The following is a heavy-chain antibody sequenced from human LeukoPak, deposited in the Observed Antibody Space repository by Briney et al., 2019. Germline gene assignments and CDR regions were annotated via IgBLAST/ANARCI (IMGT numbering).Heavy chain of an antibody. J-gene: IGHJ6*03. CDR1: GFTFSIYS. CDR3: AREDEYYYYYYMDV. Sequence: PGGSLRLSCEDSGFTFSIYSMRWVRQAPGRGLEWGSSISSSSSYIYYADSMKGRVTISRDNAKNSLYLQMNSLRAEDTAVYYCAREDEYYYYYYMDVWGKGTTVTVSS. V-gene: IGHV3-21*01. CDR2: ISSSSSYI.